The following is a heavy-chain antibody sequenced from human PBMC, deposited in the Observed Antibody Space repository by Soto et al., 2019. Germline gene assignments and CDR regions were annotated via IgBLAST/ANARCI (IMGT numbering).Heavy chain of an antibody. Sequence: SRGRVRGGDFYRRWMRQLLGERVQWIGYIYYSGSTYYNPSLKSRVTISVDTSKNQFSLKLSSVTAADTAVYYCARGRDYDTLTAYGSSLGMDVCGQRTTVTVSS. V-gene: IGHV4-30-4*01. J-gene: IGHJ6*02. CDR1: RGRVRGGDFY. D-gene: IGHD3-9*01. CDR3: ARGRDYDTLTAYGSSLGMDV. CDR2: IYYSGST.